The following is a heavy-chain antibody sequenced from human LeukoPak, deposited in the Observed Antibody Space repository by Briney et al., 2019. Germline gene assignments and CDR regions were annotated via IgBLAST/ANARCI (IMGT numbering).Heavy chain of an antibody. J-gene: IGHJ3*02. CDR3: ATTPQRGYSYGWGTDAFDI. CDR1: GFTFSSYA. V-gene: IGHV3-23*01. CDR2: ISGSGGST. D-gene: IGHD5-18*01. Sequence: GGSLRLSCAASGFTFSSYAMSWVRQAPGKGLEWVSAISGSGGSTYYADSVKGRFTISRDNSKNTLYLQMNSLRAEDTAVYYCATTPQRGYSYGWGTDAFDIWGQGTMVTVSS.